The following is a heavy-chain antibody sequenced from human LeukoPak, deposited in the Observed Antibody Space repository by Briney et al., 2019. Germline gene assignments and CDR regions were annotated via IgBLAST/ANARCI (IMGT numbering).Heavy chain of an antibody. CDR1: GYSISSGYY. CDR2: IYHSGST. V-gene: IGHV4-38-2*02. Sequence: PSETLSLTCTVSGYSISSGYYWGWIRQPPGKGLEWIGSIYHSGSTYYNPSLKSRVTISVDTSKNQFSLKLSSVTAADTAVYYCARTLGYSYGYPFDYWGQGTLVTVSS. J-gene: IGHJ4*02. CDR3: ARTLGYSYGYPFDY. D-gene: IGHD5-18*01.